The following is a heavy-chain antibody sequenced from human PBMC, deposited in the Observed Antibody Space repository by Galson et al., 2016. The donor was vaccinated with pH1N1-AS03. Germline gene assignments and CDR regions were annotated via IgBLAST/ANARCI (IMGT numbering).Heavy chain of an antibody. CDR1: HGSVSNHY. J-gene: IGHJ3*02. D-gene: IGHD4-17*01. V-gene: IGHV4-59*02. Sequence: ETLSLTCTVSHGSVSNHYWTWIRQPPGKGLEWIGYVHSSGSTSYNRSLKSRLIISVDTSKNQLSLKLTSVTAADTATYYCTREATTCGFDIRGQGTVVTVSS. CDR2: VHSSGST. CDR3: TREATTCGFDI.